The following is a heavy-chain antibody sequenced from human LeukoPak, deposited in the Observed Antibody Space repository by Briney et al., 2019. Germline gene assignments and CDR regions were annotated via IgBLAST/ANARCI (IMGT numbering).Heavy chain of an antibody. V-gene: IGHV1-18*01. CDR3: AAAGRETGQFDY. D-gene: IGHD1-1*01. CDR2: ISAYNGNT. Sequence: GASVKVSCKASGYTFTSYGISWVRQAPGQGLEWMGWISAYNGNTNYAQRLQGRVTMTTDTSTSTAYMELRSRRSDDTAVYYCAAAGRETGQFDYWGQGTLVTVSS. J-gene: IGHJ4*02. CDR1: GYTFTSYG.